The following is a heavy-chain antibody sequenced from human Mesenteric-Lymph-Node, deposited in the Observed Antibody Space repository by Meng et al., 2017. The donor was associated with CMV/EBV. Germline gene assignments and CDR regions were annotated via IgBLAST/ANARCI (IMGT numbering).Heavy chain of an antibody. CDR2: IYFSGSN. V-gene: IGHV4-59*01. D-gene: IGHD4/OR15-4a*01. CDR1: GGSISSYY. J-gene: IGHJ5*02. Sequence: GSLRLSCTVSGGSISSYYWSWIRQPPGKGLEWIGFIYFSGSNNHNPSLKSRVTISVDTSKNHFSLKLSSVTAADTAVYYCAGVRGNDYGDNWFDPWGQGTLVTVSS. CDR3: AGVRGNDYGDNWFDP.